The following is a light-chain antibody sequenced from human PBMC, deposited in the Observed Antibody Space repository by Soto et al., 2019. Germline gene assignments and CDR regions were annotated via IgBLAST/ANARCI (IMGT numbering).Light chain of an antibody. CDR1: QSVSSS. Sequence: EIVLIQSPATLSLSPGERATLSCRASQSVSSSLAWYQQNPGQAPRLLIFDASNRPTGIPVRFSGSGSGTDFTLTISSLEPEDFTVYYCQQHSDWPLTFGGGTRVEI. CDR3: QQHSDWPLT. V-gene: IGKV3-11*01. J-gene: IGKJ4*01. CDR2: DAS.